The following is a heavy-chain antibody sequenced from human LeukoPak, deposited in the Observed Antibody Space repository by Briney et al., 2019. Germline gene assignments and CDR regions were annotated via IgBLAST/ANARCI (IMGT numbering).Heavy chain of an antibody. CDR3: ARARDHDFWSGYAYGMDV. V-gene: IGHV1-46*01. Sequence: ASVKVSCKASGYTFTSYYMHWVRQAPGQGFEWMGIINPSGGSTSYAQKFQGRVTMTRDTSTSTVYMELSSLRSEDTAVYYCARARDHDFWSGYAYGMDVWGQGTTVTVSS. CDR1: GYTFTSYY. D-gene: IGHD3-3*01. CDR2: INPSGGST. J-gene: IGHJ6*02.